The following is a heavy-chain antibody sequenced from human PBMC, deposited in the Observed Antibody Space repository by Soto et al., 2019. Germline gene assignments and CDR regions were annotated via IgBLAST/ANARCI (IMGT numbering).Heavy chain of an antibody. CDR1: GYTFSHYW. Sequence: VQLVESGGDLVQPGGPLRLSCADSGYTFSHYWMHCVRQAPGKGLVWVSRVNPDGTITTYADSVKSRFTISRDNAKNSLYLHMNGEGVEDTALYSCGYDAVDDKDYWGQGTLVTVSS. CDR2: VNPDGTIT. V-gene: IGHV3-74*01. D-gene: IGHD3-22*01. J-gene: IGHJ4*02. CDR3: GYDAVDDKDY.